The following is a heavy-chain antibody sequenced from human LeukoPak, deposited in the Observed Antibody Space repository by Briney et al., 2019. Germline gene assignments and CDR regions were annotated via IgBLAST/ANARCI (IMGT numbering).Heavy chain of an antibody. V-gene: IGHV1-2*02. CDR3: ARGYSYGFDY. Sequence: NCAQKFQGRVTMTRDTPISTAYMELSRLRSDDTAVYYCARGYSYGFDYWGQGTLVTVSS. J-gene: IGHJ4*02. D-gene: IGHD5-18*01.